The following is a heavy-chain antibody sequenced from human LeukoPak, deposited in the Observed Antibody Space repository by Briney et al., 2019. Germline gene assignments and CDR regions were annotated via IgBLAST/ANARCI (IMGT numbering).Heavy chain of an antibody. Sequence: GGSLRLSCAASGFPFSSYAMSWVRQAPGQGLDWVSAISGSGGSTYYADSVKGRFTISRDNSKNTLYLQMNSLRAEDTAVYYCAKGPYYDFWSGSYYFDYWGQGTLVTVSS. J-gene: IGHJ4*02. CDR3: AKGPYYDFWSGSYYFDY. D-gene: IGHD3-3*01. CDR1: GFPFSSYA. V-gene: IGHV3-23*01. CDR2: ISGSGGST.